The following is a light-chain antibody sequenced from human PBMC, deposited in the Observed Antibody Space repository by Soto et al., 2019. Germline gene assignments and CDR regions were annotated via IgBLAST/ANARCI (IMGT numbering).Light chain of an antibody. CDR2: GAS. CDR3: QQYNNWPRT. CDR1: QSVRNN. V-gene: IGKV3-15*01. Sequence: EIVMTQSPATLSVSPGERATLSCRASQSVRNNLAWYQQKPGQAPRLLIHGASTRATGITDRFSGSGSGTEFTLTIGSLQSGDFAVYYCQQYNNWPRTFGQGTKVDIK. J-gene: IGKJ1*01.